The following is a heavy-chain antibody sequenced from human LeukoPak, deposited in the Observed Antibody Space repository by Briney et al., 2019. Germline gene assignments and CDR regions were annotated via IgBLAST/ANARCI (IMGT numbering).Heavy chain of an antibody. CDR2: ISGYTGST. V-gene: IGHV1-18*01. D-gene: IGHD3-22*01. CDR1: GYTFTIYG. J-gene: IGHJ4*02. Sequence: GASVKVSCKASGYTFTIYGVSWVRQAPGQGLEWMGWISGYTGSTDHAQKFQGRLTMTTDTSTSTAYMELRSLRPDDTAVYYCAGQGYYDTPLGYLDYWGQGTLVTVSS. CDR3: AGQGYYDTPLGYLDY.